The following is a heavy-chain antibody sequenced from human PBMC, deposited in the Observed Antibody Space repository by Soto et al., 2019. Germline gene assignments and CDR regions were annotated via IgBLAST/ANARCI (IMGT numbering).Heavy chain of an antibody. V-gene: IGHV1-24*01. D-gene: IGHD3-10*01. CDR3: ATDRVVRGAGTANWYFDL. CDR1: GYTLTELS. J-gene: IGHJ2*01. CDR2: FDPEDGET. Sequence: ASVKVSCKVSGYTLTELSMHWVRQAPGKGLEWMGGFDPEDGETIYAQKFQGRVTMTEDTSTDTAYMELSSLRSGDTAVYYCATDRVVRGAGTANWYFDLWGRGTLVTVSS.